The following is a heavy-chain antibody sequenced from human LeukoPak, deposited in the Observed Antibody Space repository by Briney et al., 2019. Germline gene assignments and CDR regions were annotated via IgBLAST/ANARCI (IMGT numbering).Heavy chain of an antibody. D-gene: IGHD6-6*01. CDR3: ARTRSRLVVGAFDI. J-gene: IGHJ3*02. CDR2: IYYSGST. V-gene: IGHV4-39*07. CDR1: GGSISSSSYY. Sequence: SETLSLTCTVSGGSISSSSYYWGWIRQPPGKGLEWIGSIYYSGSTNYNPSLKSRVTISVDTSKNQFSLKLSSVTAADTAVYYCARTRSRLVVGAFDIWGQGTMVTVSS.